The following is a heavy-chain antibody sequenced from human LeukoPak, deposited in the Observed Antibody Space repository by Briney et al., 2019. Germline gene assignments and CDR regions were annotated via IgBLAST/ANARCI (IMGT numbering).Heavy chain of an antibody. V-gene: IGHV4-39*07. CDR1: GGSISSSTYY. CDR2: IYYSGST. J-gene: IGHJ5*02. CDR3: ARDRGWYEFDP. Sequence: PSETLSLTCTVSGGSISSSTYYWGWIRQPPGKGLEWIGSIYYSGSTYYNPSLKSRVTISVDTSNNQFSLTLTSVTAADTAVYYCARDRGWYEFDPWGQGTLVTVSS. D-gene: IGHD6-19*01.